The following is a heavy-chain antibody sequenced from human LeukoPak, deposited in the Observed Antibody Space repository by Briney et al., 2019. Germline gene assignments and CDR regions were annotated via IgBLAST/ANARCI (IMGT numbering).Heavy chain of an antibody. J-gene: IGHJ4*02. CDR3: ARESGCSGGSCSNFDY. V-gene: IGHV6-1*01. CDR2: TYYGSKWYN. Sequence: SQTLSLTCAISGDSVSSNSAAWNWIRQSPSRGLEWLGRTYYGSKWYNDYAVSVKSRITINPDTSKNQFSLQLNSVTPEDTAVYYCARESGCSGGSCSNFDYWGQGTLVTVSS. CDR1: GDSVSSNSAA. D-gene: IGHD2-15*01.